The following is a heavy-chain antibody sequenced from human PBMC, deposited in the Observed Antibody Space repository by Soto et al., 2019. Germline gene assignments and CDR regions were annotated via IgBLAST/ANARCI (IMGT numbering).Heavy chain of an antibody. V-gene: IGHV1-69*08. D-gene: IGHD6-13*01. Sequence: QVQLVQSGAEVKKPGSSVMVSCKASGGTFSSYTISWVRQAPGQGLEWMGRIIPILGIANYAQKFQGRVTITADKSTSTAYMELSSLRSEDTAVYYRARDAGRRIAAAGTGDYWGQGTLVTVSS. CDR1: GGTFSSYT. CDR3: ARDAGRRIAAAGTGDY. CDR2: IIPILGIA. J-gene: IGHJ4*02.